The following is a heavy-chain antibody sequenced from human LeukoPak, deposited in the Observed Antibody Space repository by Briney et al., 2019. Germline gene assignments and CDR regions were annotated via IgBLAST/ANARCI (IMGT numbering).Heavy chain of an antibody. Sequence: PGGSLTLSCAASGFTFSSYGMGWVRQAPGKGMEWVSSLSGRGRSTTHADSVKARFTISRDKSKNTMYLQMNSLRAEDTAVYYCAKNYGSGSYCNGLHPFDYWGQGTLVTVSS. CDR2: LSGRGRST. CDR1: GFTFSSYG. D-gene: IGHD3-10*01. CDR3: AKNYGSGSYCNGLHPFDY. V-gene: IGHV3-23*01. J-gene: IGHJ4*02.